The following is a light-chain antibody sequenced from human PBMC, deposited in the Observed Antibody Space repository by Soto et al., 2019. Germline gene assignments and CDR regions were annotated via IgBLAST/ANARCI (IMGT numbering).Light chain of an antibody. CDR1: QSVSSN. J-gene: IGKJ2*01. CDR2: GAS. V-gene: IGKV3-15*01. CDR3: QQYNNWPPYT. Sequence: EIVMTQSPATLSVSPGERATLSCRASQSVSSNLAWYQQKPGQAPRLLICGASTRATGIPARFSGSGSGTEFTLTISSLQSEDFAVYYCQQYNNWPPYTCGQGTKLEIK.